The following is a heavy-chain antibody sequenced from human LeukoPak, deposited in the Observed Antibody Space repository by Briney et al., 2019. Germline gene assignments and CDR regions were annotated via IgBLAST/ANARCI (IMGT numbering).Heavy chain of an antibody. CDR1: GFTFSSYG. J-gene: IGHJ6*01. CDR3: AIGGGSGSNYYYSMDV. Sequence: PGRSLRLSCAASGFTFSSYGMHWVRQTPGQGLEGGTDIWYDGSNKYYADSVKGRFTISRDNSKHTLYLQMNSVRAEETAEYCCAIGGGSGSNYYYSMDVWGQATKVTVSS. D-gene: IGHD3-10*01. V-gene: IGHV3-33*01. CDR2: IWYDGSNK.